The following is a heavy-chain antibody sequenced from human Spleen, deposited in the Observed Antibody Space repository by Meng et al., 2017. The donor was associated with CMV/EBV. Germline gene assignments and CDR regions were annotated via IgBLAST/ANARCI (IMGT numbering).Heavy chain of an antibody. CDR3: ARLDQEGYYYGMDV. J-gene: IGHJ6*02. V-gene: IGHV3-21*01. CDR1: GFIFRNYT. CDR2: ISSRGSYM. Sequence: GGSLRLSCAASGFIFRNYTMNWVRQAPGKGLEWVSSISSRGSYMYYADSAKGRFTISRDNAKNSLYLQMNSLGADDTAVYYCARLDQEGYYYGMDVWGQGTTVTVSS.